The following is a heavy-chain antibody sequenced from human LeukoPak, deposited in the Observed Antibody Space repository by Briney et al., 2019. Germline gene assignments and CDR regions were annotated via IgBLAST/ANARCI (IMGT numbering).Heavy chain of an antibody. CDR2: ISYDGSNK. CDR3: AKDRDSSGRYD. CDR1: GISVSNDY. J-gene: IGHJ4*02. Sequence: GGSLRLSCAASGISVSNDYMSWVRQAPGKGLEWVAVISYDGSNKYYADSVKGRFTISRDNSKNTLYLQMNSLRAEDTAVYYCAKDRDSSGRYDWGQGTLVTVSS. V-gene: IGHV3-30*18. D-gene: IGHD6-19*01.